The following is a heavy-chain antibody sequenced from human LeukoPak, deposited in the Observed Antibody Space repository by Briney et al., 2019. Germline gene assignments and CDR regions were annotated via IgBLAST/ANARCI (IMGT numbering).Heavy chain of an antibody. J-gene: IGHJ4*02. D-gene: IGHD2-15*01. V-gene: IGHV3-74*01. CDR2: MNSDESTT. Sequence: GGSLRLSCAASGYTFSSYWMHWVRQAPGKGPVWVSSMNSDESTTTYADSVKGRFTISRDNAKNSLYLQMNSLRAEDTAVYYCARYSPVAADFDYWGQGTLVTVSS. CDR1: GYTFSSYW. CDR3: ARYSPVAADFDY.